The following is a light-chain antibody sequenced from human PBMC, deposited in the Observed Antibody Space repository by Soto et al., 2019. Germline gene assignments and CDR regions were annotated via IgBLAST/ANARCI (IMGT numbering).Light chain of an antibody. V-gene: IGLV2-14*02. Sequence: QSALTQPASVSGSPGQSITISCTGPSSDVGGSKVVSWYQHHPGKAPKLIIYEDTKRPSGVSTRFSGSKSGNTASLTISGLQAEDEADYYCSSYTSSSTRVFGTGTKLTVL. CDR1: SSDVGGSKV. CDR3: SSYTSSSTRV. J-gene: IGLJ1*01. CDR2: EDT.